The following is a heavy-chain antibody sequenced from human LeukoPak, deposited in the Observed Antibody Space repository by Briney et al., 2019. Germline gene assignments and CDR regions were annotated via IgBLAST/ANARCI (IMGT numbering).Heavy chain of an antibody. CDR1: GYSISSTYF. J-gene: IGHJ4*02. Sequence: PSGTLSLTCAVSGYSISSTYFWGWVRQPPGKGLQWIGNIYYSGSTYYNPSLKSRVTISVDTSKNQFSLKLSSVTAADTAVYYCPRHIGNYYVDYWGQGSLVTVYS. D-gene: IGHD1-7*01. CDR2: IYYSGST. V-gene: IGHV4-38-2*01. CDR3: PRHIGNYYVDY.